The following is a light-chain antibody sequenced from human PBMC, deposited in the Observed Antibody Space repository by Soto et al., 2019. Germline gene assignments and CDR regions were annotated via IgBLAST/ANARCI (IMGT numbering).Light chain of an antibody. CDR1: STNIGAGYD. J-gene: IGLJ3*02. CDR3: QSYDSSLSAWV. V-gene: IGLV1-40*01. CDR2: GNS. Sequence: QSVLTQPPSVSGAPGQRVTISCTGSSTNIGAGYDVHWYQQLPGTAPKLLIYGNSHRPSGVPDRFSGSKSGTSASLAITGLQAEYEADYFCQSYDSSLSAWVLGGGTKVTVL.